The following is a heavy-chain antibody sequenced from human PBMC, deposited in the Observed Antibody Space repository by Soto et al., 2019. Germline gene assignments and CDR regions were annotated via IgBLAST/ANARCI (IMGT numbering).Heavy chain of an antibody. D-gene: IGHD6-13*01. CDR2: ISGSGGST. CDR3: AKAKDSSSWYPVYFQH. Sequence: SLRLSCAASGFTFSSYAMSWVRQAPGKGLEWVSAISGSGGSTYYADSVKGRFTISRDNSKNTLYLQMNSLRAEDTAVYYCAKAKDSSSWYPVYFQHWGQGTLVTVS. CDR1: GFTFSSYA. V-gene: IGHV3-23*01. J-gene: IGHJ1*01.